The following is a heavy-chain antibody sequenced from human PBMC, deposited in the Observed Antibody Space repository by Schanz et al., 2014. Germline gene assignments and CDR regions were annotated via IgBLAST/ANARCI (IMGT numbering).Heavy chain of an antibody. D-gene: IGHD6-13*01. V-gene: IGHV3-21*01. J-gene: IGHJ4*02. CDR2: ISGTGDHI. CDR3: ARDLRNSRPSYYDH. Sequence: EVLLVESGGGLVKPGGSVRVSCAASGFTFSTYSMNWVRQAPGKGLEWVSSISGTGDHIYYADSVKGRFTISRDNAKKSLYLQMDALRAEDTAVYYCARDLRNSRPSYYDHWGQGTLVTVSS. CDR1: GFTFSTYS.